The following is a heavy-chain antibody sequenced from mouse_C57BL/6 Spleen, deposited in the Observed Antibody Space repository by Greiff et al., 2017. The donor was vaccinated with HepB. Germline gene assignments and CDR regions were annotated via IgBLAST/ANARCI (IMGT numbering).Heavy chain of an antibody. V-gene: IGHV5-4*01. CDR3: ARDRGNYVAAY. J-gene: IGHJ3*01. CDR2: ISDGGSYT. CDR1: GFTFSSYA. Sequence: EVQGVESGGGLVKPGGSLKLSCAASGFTFSSYAMSWVRQTPEKRLEWVATISDGGSYTYYPDNVKGRFTISRDNAKNNLYLQMSHLKSEDTAMYYCARDRGNYVAAYWGQGTLVTVSA. D-gene: IGHD2-1*01.